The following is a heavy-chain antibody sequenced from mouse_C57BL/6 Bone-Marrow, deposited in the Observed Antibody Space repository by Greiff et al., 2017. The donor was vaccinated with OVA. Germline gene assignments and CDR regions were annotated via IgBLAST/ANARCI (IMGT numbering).Heavy chain of an antibody. CDR3: ARWYYYGSYYFDY. Sequence: VQLQQSGPGLVAPSQSLSITCTVSGFSLTSYAISWVRQPPGKGLEWLGVIWTGGGTNYNSALKSRLSISKDNSKSQVFLKMNSLQTDDTARYYCARWYYYGSYYFDYWGQGTTLTVSS. CDR1: GFSLTSYA. V-gene: IGHV2-9-1*01. CDR2: IWTGGGT. J-gene: IGHJ2*01. D-gene: IGHD1-1*01.